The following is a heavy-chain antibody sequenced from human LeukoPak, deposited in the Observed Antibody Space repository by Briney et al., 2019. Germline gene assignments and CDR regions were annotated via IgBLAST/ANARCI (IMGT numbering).Heavy chain of an antibody. J-gene: IGHJ4*02. CDR3: ARETDYGSGSSDY. Sequence: SVKVSCKASGGTFSSYATSWVRQAPGQGLEWMGRIIPIFGTANYAQKFQGRVTITTDESTSTAYMELSSLRSEDTAVYYCARETDYGSGSSDYWGQGTLVTVSS. CDR1: GGTFSSYA. CDR2: IIPIFGTA. V-gene: IGHV1-69*05. D-gene: IGHD3-10*01.